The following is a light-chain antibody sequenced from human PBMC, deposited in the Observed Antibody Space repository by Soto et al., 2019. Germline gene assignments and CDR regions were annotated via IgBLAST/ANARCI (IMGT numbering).Light chain of an antibody. CDR1: TGAVTSGHY. J-gene: IGLJ1*01. CDR3: LLSYSGARLV. CDR2: DTS. Sequence: VVTQEPSLTVSPGGTVALTCGSSTGAVTSGHYPYWFQQKPGQAPRTLIYDTSNKHSWTPARFSGSLLGGKAALTLSGAQPEDEAEYYCLLSYSGARLVFGTGTKVTVL. V-gene: IGLV7-46*01.